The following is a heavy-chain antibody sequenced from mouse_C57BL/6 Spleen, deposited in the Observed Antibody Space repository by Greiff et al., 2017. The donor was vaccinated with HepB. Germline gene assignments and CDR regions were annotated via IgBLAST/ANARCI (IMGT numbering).Heavy chain of an antibody. D-gene: IGHD2-4*01. V-gene: IGHV1-15*01. J-gene: IGHJ4*01. CDR2: IDPETGGT. Sequence: QVQLKESGAELVRPGASVTLSCKASGYTFTDYEMHWVKQTPVHGLEWIGAIDPETGGTAYKQKFKGKAILTADKSSSTAYMELRSLTSEDSAVYYWTRFDDSLYSYAMDYWGQGASVTVSS. CDR1: GYTFTDYE. CDR3: TRFDDSLYSYAMDY.